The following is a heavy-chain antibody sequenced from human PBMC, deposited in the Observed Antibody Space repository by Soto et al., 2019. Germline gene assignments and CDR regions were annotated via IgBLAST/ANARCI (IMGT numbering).Heavy chain of an antibody. CDR2: IYYSGST. CDR1: GGSISSSSYX. Sequence: PXXTLSLPFTVSGGSISSSSYXWGLIRQPPGKGLEWIGSIYYSGSTYYNPSLKSRVTISVDTSKNQFSLKLSSVTAAGTAVYYCARRRRNYYYMDVWGKGTTVTVSS. V-gene: IGHV4-39*01. J-gene: IGHJ6*03. CDR3: ARRRRNYYYMDV.